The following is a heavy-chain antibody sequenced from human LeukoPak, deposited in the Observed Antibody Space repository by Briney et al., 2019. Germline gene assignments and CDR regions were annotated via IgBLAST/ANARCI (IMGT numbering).Heavy chain of an antibody. CDR1: GFTFSSSA. D-gene: IGHD7-27*01. CDR2: ISSISTYI. V-gene: IGHV3-21*01. CDR3: ARTGDSYGMDV. J-gene: IGHJ6*02. Sequence: GGSLRLSCAASGFTFSSSAMNWVRQAPGKGLEWVSSISSISTYIYYADSVKGRFTVSRDNAKNSLYLQMNSLRAEDTAVYYCARTGDSYGMDVWGQGTTVTVSS.